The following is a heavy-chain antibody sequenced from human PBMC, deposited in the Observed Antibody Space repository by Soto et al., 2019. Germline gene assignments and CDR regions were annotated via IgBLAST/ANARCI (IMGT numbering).Heavy chain of an antibody. CDR1: GFTFDDYA. J-gene: IGHJ3*02. CDR2: ITWNSGSR. Sequence: EVQLVESGGGLVQPGRSLRLSCAASGFTFDDYAMHWVRQAPGKGPEWVSGITWNSGSRGYAESVKGRFTISRDNAKNALYLQMNSLRTAATALNHCAKSKGDLDILKTTVPTFWAPIHIWGQGTMVTVSS. V-gene: IGHV3-9*01. D-gene: IGHD4-17*01. CDR3: AKSKGDLDILKTTVPTFWAPIHI.